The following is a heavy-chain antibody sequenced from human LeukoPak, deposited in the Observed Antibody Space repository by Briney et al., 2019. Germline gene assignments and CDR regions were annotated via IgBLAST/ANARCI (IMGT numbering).Heavy chain of an antibody. D-gene: IGHD2-2*01. CDR3: ARENVEDIVVVPAYYMDV. CDR1: GFTFSSYS. J-gene: IGHJ6*03. CDR2: TSSSRSYI. Sequence: PGGSLRLSCAASGFTFSSYSMNWVRQAPGKGLEWVSYTSSSRSYIYYADSVKGRFTISRDNGKNSLYLQMNSLRVEDMAVYYCARENVEDIVVVPAYYMDVWGKGTTVTVSS. V-gene: IGHV3-21*01.